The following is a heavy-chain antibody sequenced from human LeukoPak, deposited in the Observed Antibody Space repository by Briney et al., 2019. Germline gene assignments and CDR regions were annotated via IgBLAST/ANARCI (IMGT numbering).Heavy chain of an antibody. J-gene: IGHJ4*02. Sequence: EPGGSLRLSCAVSGFTFRTSWMTWVRQAPGRGLERVAIINPDGSEKYYLESLKGRITISRDNAETSVHLQMNSLKAEDTAIYYCARDRAYSAFDYWGQGTLVTVSS. D-gene: IGHD1-26*01. CDR3: ARDRAYSAFDY. CDR2: INPDGSEK. V-gene: IGHV3-7*03. CDR1: GFTFRTSW.